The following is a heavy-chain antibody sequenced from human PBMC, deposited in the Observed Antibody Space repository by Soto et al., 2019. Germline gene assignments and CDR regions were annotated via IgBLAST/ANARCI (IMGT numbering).Heavy chain of an antibody. D-gene: IGHD2-15*01. Sequence: EVQLLESGGGLVQPGGSLRLSCEASGFASNNYALTWVRQAPGKGLEWVSSISGSGATTYYADSVKGRFTLSRDNSQNTLYLQMSSLRSEDTAIYYCVKDGGGPCYIGRWFDPWGQGTLVTVSS. CDR1: GFASNNYA. CDR2: ISGSGATT. J-gene: IGHJ5*02. V-gene: IGHV3-23*01. CDR3: VKDGGGPCYIGRWFDP.